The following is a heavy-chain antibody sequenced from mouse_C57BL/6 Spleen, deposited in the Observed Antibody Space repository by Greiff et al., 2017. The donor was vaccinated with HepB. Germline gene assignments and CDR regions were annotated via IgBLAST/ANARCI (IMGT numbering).Heavy chain of an antibody. D-gene: IGHD1-1*01. V-gene: IGHV1-53*01. J-gene: IGHJ3*01. CDR1: GYTFTSYW. Sequence: QVQLQQPGTELVKPGASVKLSCKASGYTFTSYWMHWVQQRPGKGLEWIGNINPRNGGTNYNEKFKSKATLTVAKSSSTAYMHLRSMTSEAAAVYACASYGSSVFAYWGQGTMVTVSA. CDR3: ASYGSSVFAY. CDR2: INPRNGGT.